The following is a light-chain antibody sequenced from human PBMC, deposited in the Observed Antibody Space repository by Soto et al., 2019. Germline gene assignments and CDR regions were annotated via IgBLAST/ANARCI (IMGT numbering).Light chain of an antibody. Sequence: DIVMTQSPNSLAVSLGERATINCKSSQSVLYRSNNKNYLGWYQQKQGQPPKLLIYWASTRESGVPDRFSGSWSGTDFTLTISCLQAEDVAVYSCQQYYATPLAFGGGTKVEIK. CDR1: QSVLYRSNNKNY. J-gene: IGKJ4*01. CDR3: QQYYATPLA. CDR2: WAS. V-gene: IGKV4-1*01.